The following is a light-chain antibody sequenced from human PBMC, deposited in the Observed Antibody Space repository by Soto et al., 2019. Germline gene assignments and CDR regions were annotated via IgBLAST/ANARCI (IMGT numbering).Light chain of an antibody. V-gene: IGLV2-14*03. J-gene: IGLJ1*01. CDR1: HNDIGTYDY. Sequence: QSALTQPTSVSGSPGQSITISCAGNHNDIGTYDYVSWYQQHPGRAPRLLIHGVTTRPSGISGRFSASKSGLTASLTISGLQPEDEADYYCSSFTSNRIYVFGPGTKVIDL. CDR3: SSFTSNRIYV. CDR2: GVT.